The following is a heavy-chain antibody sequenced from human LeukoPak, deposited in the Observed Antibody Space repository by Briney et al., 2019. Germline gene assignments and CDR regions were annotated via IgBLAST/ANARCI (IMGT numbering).Heavy chain of an antibody. CDR3: ARTRLNSYSSGWYYFDY. CDR2: INHSGST. CDR1: GGSFSGYY. D-gene: IGHD6-19*01. V-gene: IGHV4-34*01. J-gene: IGHJ4*02. Sequence: TSETLSLTCAVYGGSFSGYYWSWIRQPPGKGLEWIGEINHSGSTNYNPSLKSRVTISVDTSKNQFSLKLSSVTAADTAVYYCARTRLNSYSSGWYYFDYWGQGTLVTVSS.